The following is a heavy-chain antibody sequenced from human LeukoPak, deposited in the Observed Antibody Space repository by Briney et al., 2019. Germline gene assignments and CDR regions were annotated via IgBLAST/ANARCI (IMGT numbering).Heavy chain of an antibody. J-gene: IGHJ4*02. CDR3: ARGGDYGDHDY. D-gene: IGHD4-17*01. V-gene: IGHV1-8*02. Sequence: ASVKVSCKASGYTFTGYYMHWVRQAPGQGLEWMGRINPNSGNTGYAQKFQGRVTMTRNTSISTAYMELSSLRSEDTAVYYCARGGDYGDHDYWGQGTLVTVSS. CDR1: GYTFTGYY. CDR2: INPNSGNT.